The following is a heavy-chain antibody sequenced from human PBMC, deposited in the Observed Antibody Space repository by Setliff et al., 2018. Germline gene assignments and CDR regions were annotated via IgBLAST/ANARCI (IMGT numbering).Heavy chain of an antibody. CDR1: GGSISSYY. CDR2: IYIGGSA. V-gene: IGHV4-4*07. J-gene: IGHJ6*03. CDR3: AREQWLDPPGYYYMDV. D-gene: IGHD6-19*01. Sequence: SETLSLTCTVSGGSISSYYWSWIRQPAGKGLEWIGHIYIGGSANYNPSLKSRVTMSIGTSKDQFSLKLNSVTAADMAVYYCAREQWLDPPGYYYMDVWAKGTTVTVSS.